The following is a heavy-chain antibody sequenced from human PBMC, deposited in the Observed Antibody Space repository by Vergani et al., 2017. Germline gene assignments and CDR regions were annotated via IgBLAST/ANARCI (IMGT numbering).Heavy chain of an antibody. CDR3: AASGIAAAGTSADFDY. V-gene: IGHV1-24*01. J-gene: IGHJ4*02. CDR1: GYTLTELS. Sequence: QVQLVQSGAEVKKPGASVKVSCKVSGYTLTELSMHWVRQAPGKGLEWMGGFDPEDGETIYAQKFQGRVTMTEDTSTDTAYMELSSLRSEDTAVYYCAASGIAAAGTSADFDYWGQGTLVTVSS. CDR2: FDPEDGET. D-gene: IGHD6-13*01.